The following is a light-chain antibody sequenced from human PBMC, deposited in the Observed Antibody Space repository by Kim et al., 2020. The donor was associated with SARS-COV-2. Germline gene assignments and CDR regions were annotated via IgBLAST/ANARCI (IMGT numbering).Light chain of an antibody. CDR2: TAS. J-gene: IGKJ2*01. V-gene: IGKV1-5*03. CDR1: QSISTW. CDR3: QQYNSRYT. Sequence: AAVGDSVTITCRASQSISTWLAWYQQTPGKAPQVLIHTASRLQSGVPSRFSGSGSGTEFTLTISSLQADDFATYYCQQYNSRYTFGQGTKVDIK.